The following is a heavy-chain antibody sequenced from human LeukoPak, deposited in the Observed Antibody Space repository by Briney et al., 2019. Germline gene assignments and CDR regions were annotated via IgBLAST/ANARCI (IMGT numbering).Heavy chain of an antibody. Sequence: PSQTLSLTCTVSGGSISSGDYYWSWIRQPPGKGLEWIGYIYYSGSTYSNPSLKSRVTISVDTSKNQFSLKLSSVTAADTAVYYCARDTSSSWSGDLDYWGQGTLVTVSS. V-gene: IGHV4-30-4*01. CDR2: IYYSGST. CDR1: GGSISSGDYY. CDR3: ARDTSSSWSGDLDY. J-gene: IGHJ4*02. D-gene: IGHD6-13*01.